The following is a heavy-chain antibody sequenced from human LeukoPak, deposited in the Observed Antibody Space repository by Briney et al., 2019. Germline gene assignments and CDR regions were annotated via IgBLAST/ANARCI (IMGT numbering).Heavy chain of an antibody. CDR2: IYYSGST. CDR3: ARVRTYGSGSYPLYYYYYMDV. D-gene: IGHD3-10*01. Sequence: PSETLSLTCTVSGGSISSSSYYWGWIRQPPGKGLEWIGYIYYSGSTNYNPSLKSRVTISVDTSKNQFSLKLSSVTAADTAVYYCARVRTYGSGSYPLYYYYYMDVWGKGTTVTVSS. V-gene: IGHV4-61*05. J-gene: IGHJ6*03. CDR1: GGSISSSSYY.